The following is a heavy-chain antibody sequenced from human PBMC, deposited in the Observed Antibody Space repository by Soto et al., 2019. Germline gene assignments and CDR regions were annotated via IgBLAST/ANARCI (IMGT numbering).Heavy chain of an antibody. CDR1: GGYISSYY. Sequence: SETLSLTCTVSGGYISSYYWSWIRQPPGKGLEWIGYIYYSGSTNYNPSLKSRVTISVDTSKNQFSLKLSSVTAADTAAYYCARVRYSSSWEYYFDYWGQGTLVTVSS. J-gene: IGHJ4*02. CDR3: ARVRYSSSWEYYFDY. V-gene: IGHV4-59*01. D-gene: IGHD6-13*01. CDR2: IYYSGST.